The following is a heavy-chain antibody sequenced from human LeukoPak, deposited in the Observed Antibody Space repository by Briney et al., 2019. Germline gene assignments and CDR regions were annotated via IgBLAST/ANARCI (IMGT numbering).Heavy chain of an antibody. CDR3: ARDRRDSSGWYGRGNFDY. CDR2: INHSGST. J-gene: IGHJ4*02. D-gene: IGHD6-19*01. Sequence: SETLSLTCAVYGGSFSGYYWSWIRQPPGKGLEWIGEINHSGSTNYNPSLKSRVTISVDTSKNQFSLKLSSVTAADTAVYYCARDRRDSSGWYGRGNFDYWGQGTLVTVSS. V-gene: IGHV4-34*01. CDR1: GGSFSGYY.